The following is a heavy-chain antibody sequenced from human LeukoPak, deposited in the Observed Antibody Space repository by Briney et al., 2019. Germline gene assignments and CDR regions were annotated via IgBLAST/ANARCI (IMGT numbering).Heavy chain of an antibody. CDR1: GFTFSTYA. D-gene: IGHD4-17*01. CDR3: AKDVYGDYGGLDY. V-gene: IGHV3-23*01. J-gene: IGHJ4*02. CDR2: IRGSDGST. Sequence: GGSLRLSCAASGFTFSTYALSWVRQAPGKGLEWVSSIRGSDGSTYYADSVKGRFAISRDNSKNTLYLQTNSLRAEDTAVYYCAKDVYGDYGGLDYWGQGTLVTVSS.